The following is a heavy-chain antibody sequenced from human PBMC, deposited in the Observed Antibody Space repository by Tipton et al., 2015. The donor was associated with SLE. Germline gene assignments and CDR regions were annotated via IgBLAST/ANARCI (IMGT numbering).Heavy chain of an antibody. J-gene: IGHJ5*02. V-gene: IGHV3-74*01. CDR3: ARETVTLWFDP. CDR2: INNVGTTT. D-gene: IGHD4-11*01. Sequence: SLRLSCAASGFTFGTYWMHWVRQVPGKGLVWVSHINNVGTTTTYADSVKGRFTISRDNAKNTLYLQMNSLRAEDTAIYYCARETVTLWFDPWGQGTLVTVSS. CDR1: GFTFGTYW.